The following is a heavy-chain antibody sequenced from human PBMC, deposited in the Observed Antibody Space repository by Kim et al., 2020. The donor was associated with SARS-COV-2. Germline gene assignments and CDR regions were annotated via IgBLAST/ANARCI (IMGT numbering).Heavy chain of an antibody. CDR1: GFTFSSYG. D-gene: IGHD6-19*01. CDR2: IWYDGSNK. V-gene: IGHV3-33*01. CDR3: ARGAGQNYYYYGMDV. J-gene: IGHJ6*02. Sequence: GGSLRLSCAASGFTFSSYGMHWVRQAPGKGLEWVAVIWYDGSNKYYADSVKGRFTISRDNSKNTLYLQMNSLRAEDTAVYYCARGAGQNYYYYGMDVWGQGTTVTVSS.